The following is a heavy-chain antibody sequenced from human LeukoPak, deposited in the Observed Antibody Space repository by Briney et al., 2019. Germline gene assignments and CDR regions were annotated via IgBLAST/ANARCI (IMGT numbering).Heavy chain of an antibody. CDR3: AKQSAGSAAWYSLHYDF. CDR2: VDGGGGGT. J-gene: IGHJ4*02. CDR1: GFTFSSYA. Sequence: GGSLRLSCAASGFTFSSYAMTWVRQAPGRGLEWFSSVDGGGGGTYYADSVKGRFTISRDNSKDTLYLQMNGLRAEDTAVYFCAKQSAGSAAWYSLHYDFWGQGTLVTVSS. D-gene: IGHD6-13*01. V-gene: IGHV3-23*01.